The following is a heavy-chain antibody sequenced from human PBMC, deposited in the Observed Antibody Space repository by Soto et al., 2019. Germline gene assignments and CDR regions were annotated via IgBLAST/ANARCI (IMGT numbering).Heavy chain of an antibody. D-gene: IGHD6-19*01. Sequence: PSETLSLTCAVYGGSFSGYYWSWIRQPPGKGLEWIGEINHSGTTNYNPSLKSRVTISVDTSKNQFSLKLSSVTAADTAAYYCARTGYSSGWYKAAFDIWGQGTMVTVSS. CDR2: INHSGTT. CDR1: GGSFSGYY. CDR3: ARTGYSSGWYKAAFDI. J-gene: IGHJ3*02. V-gene: IGHV4-34*01.